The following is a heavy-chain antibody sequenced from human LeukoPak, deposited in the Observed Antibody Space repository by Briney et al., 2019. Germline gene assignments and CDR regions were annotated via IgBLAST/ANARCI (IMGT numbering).Heavy chain of an antibody. Sequence: ASVKVSCKASGGTFSSYAISWVRQAPGQGLEWMGIINPSGGSTSYAQKFQGRVTMTRDTSTSTAYMELRSLRSDDTAVYYCARVISVAGTGDYWGQGTLVTVSS. V-gene: IGHV1-46*01. CDR1: GGTFSSYA. CDR3: ARVISVAGTGDY. J-gene: IGHJ4*02. CDR2: INPSGGST. D-gene: IGHD6-19*01.